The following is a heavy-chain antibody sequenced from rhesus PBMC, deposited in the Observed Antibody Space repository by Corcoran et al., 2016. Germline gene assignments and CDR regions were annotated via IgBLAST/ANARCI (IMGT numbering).Heavy chain of an antibody. D-gene: IGHD1-32*01. CDR1: GFSFSDYY. Sequence: EVQLVESGGGLAKPGGSLRLSCAASGFSFSDYYMYWVRQAPGRGLEWVSGISYTGGSTYYADSVKVRFTISRENAKNTLYLQMDSLRAEDTAVYYCARSCGMGNYNCLDSWGQGVVVTVSS. CDR3: ARSCGMGNYNCLDS. CDR2: ISYTGGST. V-gene: IGHV3S18*01. J-gene: IGHJ6*01.